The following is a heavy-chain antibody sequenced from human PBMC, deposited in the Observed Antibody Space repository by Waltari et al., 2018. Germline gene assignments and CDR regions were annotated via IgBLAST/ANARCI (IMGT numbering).Heavy chain of an antibody. CDR3: AWVTYYYDSSGYPRYYYGMDV. CDR1: GFSLSNARMG. J-gene: IGHJ6*02. V-gene: IGHV2-26*04. D-gene: IGHD3-22*01. Sequence: QVTLKESGPVLVKPTETLTLTCTVSGFSLSNARMGVSCIRQPPGKALEWLAHIFSNDEKSYSTSLKSRLTISKDTSKSQVVLTMTNMDPVDTATYYCAWVTYYYDSSGYPRYYYGMDVWGQGTTVTVSS. CDR2: IFSNDEK.